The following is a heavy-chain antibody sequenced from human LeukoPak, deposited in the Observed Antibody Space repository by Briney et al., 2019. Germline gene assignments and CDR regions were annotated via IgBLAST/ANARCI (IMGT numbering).Heavy chain of an antibody. CDR2: ISGSSGHT. Sequence: GGSLRLSCAASGFTVSSNYMSWVRQTPGKGLEWVSGISGSSGHTYYADSVKGRFTISRDTSRDTVYLQMNSLRAEDTAVYYCATDIVVVPAAVSAIDYWGQGTLVTVSS. J-gene: IGHJ4*02. D-gene: IGHD2-2*01. V-gene: IGHV3-66*03. CDR3: ATDIVVVPAAVSAIDY. CDR1: GFTVSSNY.